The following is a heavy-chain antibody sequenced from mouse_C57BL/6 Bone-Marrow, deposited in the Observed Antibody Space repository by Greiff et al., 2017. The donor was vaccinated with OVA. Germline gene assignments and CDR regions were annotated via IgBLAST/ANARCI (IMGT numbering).Heavy chain of an antibody. CDR1: GYAFSSYW. J-gene: IGHJ3*01. CDR3: ARRVYYDYGWFAY. CDR2: IYPGDGDT. V-gene: IGHV1-80*01. D-gene: IGHD2-4*01. Sequence: QVQLQQSGAELVKPGASVKISCKASGYAFSSYWMNWVKQRPGKGLEWIGQIYPGDGDTNYNGKFKGKATLTADKSSSTAYMQLSSLTSEDSAVYFCARRVYYDYGWFAYWGQGTLVTVSA.